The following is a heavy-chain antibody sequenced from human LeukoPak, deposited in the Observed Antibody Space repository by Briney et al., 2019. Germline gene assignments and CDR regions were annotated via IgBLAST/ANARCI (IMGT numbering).Heavy chain of an antibody. CDR2: INADTGNT. Sequence: ASVKVSCKASGYTFTTYTMHWVRQAPGQRLEWMGWINADTGNTKCSQEFQGRLTITRDTSASTVYMELSSLRSEDTAVYYCARALRRDGYNFAFDIWGQGTMVTVSS. CDR1: GYTFTTYT. D-gene: IGHD5-24*01. V-gene: IGHV1-3*03. J-gene: IGHJ3*02. CDR3: ARALRRDGYNFAFDI.